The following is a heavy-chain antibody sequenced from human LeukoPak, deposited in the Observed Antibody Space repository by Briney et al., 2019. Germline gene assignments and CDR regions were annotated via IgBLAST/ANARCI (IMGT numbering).Heavy chain of an antibody. Sequence: PSETLSLTCTVSGGSISSGGYYWSWIRQHPGKGLEWIGYIYYSGSTYYNPSLKSRVTISVDTSKNQFSLKLSSVTAADTAVYYCATDFGSGWYVGYWGQGTLVTVSS. D-gene: IGHD6-19*01. CDR2: IYYSGST. CDR1: GGSISSGGYY. J-gene: IGHJ4*02. CDR3: ATDFGSGWYVGY. V-gene: IGHV4-31*03.